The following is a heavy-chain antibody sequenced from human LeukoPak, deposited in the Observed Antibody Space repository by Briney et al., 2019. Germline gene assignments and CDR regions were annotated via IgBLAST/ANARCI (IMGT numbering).Heavy chain of an antibody. CDR3: ARDSPYYFDSSGDYVSDY. V-gene: IGHV3-21*01. J-gene: IGHJ4*02. Sequence: GGSLRLSCAASGFTFRTFTMHWVRQAPGKGLEWVSSINSASNFIYYADSVKGRFTISRDNAKNSLYLQMSSLKVEDTAVYYRARDSPYYFDSSGDYVSDYWGQGALVTVSS. CDR2: INSASNFI. D-gene: IGHD3-22*01. CDR1: GFTFRTFT.